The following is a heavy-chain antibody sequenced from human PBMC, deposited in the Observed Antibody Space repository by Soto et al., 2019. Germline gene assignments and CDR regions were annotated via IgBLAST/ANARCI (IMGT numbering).Heavy chain of an antibody. CDR2: ISYDGSDK. Sequence: PGGSLRLSCAASGFTFNSYGMHWVRQGTGKGLEWVALISYDGSDKYYPDSVKGRFTISRDNSKNTLYLQMNSLRPEDTAVYYCAKVLGQGTIPAYRAQRTLVPVSS. CDR3: AKVLGQGTIPAY. D-gene: IGHD2-21*01. CDR1: GFTFNSYG. J-gene: IGHJ4*02. V-gene: IGHV3-30*18.